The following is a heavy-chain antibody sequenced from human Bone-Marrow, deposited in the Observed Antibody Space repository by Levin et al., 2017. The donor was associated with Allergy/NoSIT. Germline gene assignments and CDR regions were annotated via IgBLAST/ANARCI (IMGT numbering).Heavy chain of an antibody. Sequence: HSGGSLRLSCVASGFIFENYAINWVRQPPGKGLEWVSGISWNSDNIFYADSVKGRFTLSRDNTQNSVYLQMNSLRPEDTALYFCVRDRARSSHPYWFFDFWGRGTLVTVSS. CDR2: ISWNSDNI. D-gene: IGHD6-6*01. V-gene: IGHV3-9*01. CDR3: VRDRARSSHPYWFFDF. CDR1: GFIFENYA. J-gene: IGHJ2*01.